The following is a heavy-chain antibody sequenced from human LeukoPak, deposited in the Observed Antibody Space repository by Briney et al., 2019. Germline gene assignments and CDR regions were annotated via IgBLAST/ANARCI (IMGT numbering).Heavy chain of an antibody. D-gene: IGHD1-26*01. V-gene: IGHV3-30*02. CDR2: IRYDGSNK. J-gene: IGHJ4*02. CDR1: GFTFGSYG. Sequence: GGSLRLSCAASGFTFGSYGMHWVRQAPGKGLEWVAFIRYDGSNKYYADSVKGRFTISRDNSKNTLYLQMNSLRAEDTAVYYCAKDRLVGAARGYFDYWGQGTLVTVSS. CDR3: AKDRLVGAARGYFDY.